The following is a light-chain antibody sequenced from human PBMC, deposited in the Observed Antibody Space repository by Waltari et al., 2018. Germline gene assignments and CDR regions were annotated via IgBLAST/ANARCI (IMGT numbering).Light chain of an antibody. Sequence: QSVLTQPPSVSGAPGQRVTISCTGISSTIGTGYDLHWYQQLPGTAPKLLIYGNSNRPSGVPDRFSGSKSGTSASLAITGLQAEDEADYYCQSYDSSLSGSVFGGGTKLTVL. CDR1: SSTIGTGYD. CDR2: GNS. J-gene: IGLJ2*01. V-gene: IGLV1-40*01. CDR3: QSYDSSLSGSV.